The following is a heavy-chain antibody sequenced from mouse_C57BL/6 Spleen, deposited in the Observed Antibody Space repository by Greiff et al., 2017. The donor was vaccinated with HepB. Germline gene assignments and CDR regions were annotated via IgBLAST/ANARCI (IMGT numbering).Heavy chain of an antibody. J-gene: IGHJ2*01. CDR2: IDPSDSYT. CDR1: GYTFTSYW. CDR3: ARYSNYYFDY. V-gene: IGHV1-50*01. D-gene: IGHD2-5*01. Sequence: QVQLQQPGAELVKPGASVKLSCKASGYTFTSYWMQWVKQRPGQGLEWIGEIDPSDSYTNSNQKFKGKATLTVDTSSSTAYMQLSSLTSEDSAVYYCARYSNYYFDYWGQGTTLTVSS.